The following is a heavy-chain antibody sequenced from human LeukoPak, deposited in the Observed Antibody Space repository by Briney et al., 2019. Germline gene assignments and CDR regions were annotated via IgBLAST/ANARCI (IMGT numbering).Heavy chain of an antibody. J-gene: IGHJ4*02. Sequence: SVKVSCKASGYTFTSYAISWVRQAPGQGLEWMGRIIPILGIANYAQKFQGRVTITADKSTSTAYMELSSLRSEDTAVYYCAREGSGGQGATWGQGTLVTVSS. CDR1: GYTFTSYA. CDR3: AREGSGGQGAT. CDR2: IIPILGIA. D-gene: IGHD2-15*01. V-gene: IGHV1-69*04.